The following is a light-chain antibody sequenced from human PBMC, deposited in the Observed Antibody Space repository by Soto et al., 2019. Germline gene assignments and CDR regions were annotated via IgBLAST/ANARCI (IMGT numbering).Light chain of an antibody. CDR2: DAS. CDR3: QQSYRNPIT. J-gene: IGKJ1*01. Sequence: DIQMTQSPSTLSASVGDRVTITCRASQSISSWLAWYQQKPGKAPKLLIYDASSLESGVPSRFSGSGSGTDFTLTISSLQPEDFATYFCQQSYRNPITFGQGTKVDIK. V-gene: IGKV1-5*01. CDR1: QSISSW.